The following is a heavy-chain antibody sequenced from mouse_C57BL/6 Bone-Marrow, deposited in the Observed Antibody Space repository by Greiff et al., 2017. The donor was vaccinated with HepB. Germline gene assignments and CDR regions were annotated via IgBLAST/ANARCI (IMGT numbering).Heavy chain of an antibody. CDR1: GFTFSSYG. CDR2: ISSGGSYT. V-gene: IGHV5-6*01. D-gene: IGHD1-1*01. Sequence: EVQVVESGGDLVKPGGFLKLSCAASGFTFSSYGMSWVRQTPDKRLEWVATISSGGSYTYYPDSVKGRFTISRDNAKNTLYLQMSSLKSEDTAMYYCARHGDYGSSWGQGTLVTVSA. J-gene: IGHJ3*01. CDR3: ARHGDYGSS.